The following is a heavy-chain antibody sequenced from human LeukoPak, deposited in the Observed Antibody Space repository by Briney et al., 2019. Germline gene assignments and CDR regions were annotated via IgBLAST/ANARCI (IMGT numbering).Heavy chain of an antibody. J-gene: IGHJ5*02. CDR3: ARDYDYVWGSHSYNWFDP. CDR1: GFTFSSYW. D-gene: IGHD3-16*01. CDR2: INSDGSST. V-gene: IGHV3-74*01. Sequence: GGSLRLSCAASGFTFSSYWMHWVRQAPGKGQVWVSRINSDGSSTSYADSVKGRFTISRDNAKNTLYLQMNSLRAEDSAVYYCARDYDYVWGSHSYNWFDPWGQGTLVTVSS.